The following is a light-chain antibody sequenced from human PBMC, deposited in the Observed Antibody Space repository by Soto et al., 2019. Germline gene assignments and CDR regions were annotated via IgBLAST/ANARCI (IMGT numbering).Light chain of an antibody. V-gene: IGKV3-15*01. CDR2: GAS. J-gene: IGKJ5*01. CDR1: QSVSSS. CDR3: QQYNTYSA. Sequence: EIVLTQSPATLSLSPGERATLSCRASQSVSSSLAWYQQKPGQAPRLLISGASTGATGIPARFSGSGSGTEFTLTISSLQPEDFATYYCQQYNTYSAFGQGTRLEIK.